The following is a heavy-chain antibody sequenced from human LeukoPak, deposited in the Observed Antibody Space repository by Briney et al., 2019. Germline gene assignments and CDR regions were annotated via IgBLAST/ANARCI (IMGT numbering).Heavy chain of an antibody. CDR2: IYTSGST. Sequence: SETLSLTCTVSGGSISSYYWSWIRQPAGKGLEWIGRIYTSGSTNYNPSLKSRVTMSVDTSKNQFSLKLSSVTAAGTAVYYCARESDSRPYYYYYMDVWGKGTTVTVSS. J-gene: IGHJ6*03. D-gene: IGHD3-22*01. CDR3: ARESDSRPYYYYYMDV. CDR1: GGSISSYY. V-gene: IGHV4-4*07.